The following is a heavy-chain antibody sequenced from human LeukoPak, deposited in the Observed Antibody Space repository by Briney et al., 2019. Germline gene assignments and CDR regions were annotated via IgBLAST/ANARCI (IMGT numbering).Heavy chain of an antibody. Sequence: ASVKVSXKASGGTFSSYAISWVRQAPGQGLEWMGRIIPIFGTANYAQKFQGRVTITTDESTSTAYMELSSLRSEDTAVYYCARDPPRRDGYNREGDYWGQGTLVTVSS. D-gene: IGHD5-24*01. CDR2: IIPIFGTA. CDR1: GGTFSSYA. J-gene: IGHJ4*02. V-gene: IGHV1-69*05. CDR3: ARDPPRRDGYNREGDY.